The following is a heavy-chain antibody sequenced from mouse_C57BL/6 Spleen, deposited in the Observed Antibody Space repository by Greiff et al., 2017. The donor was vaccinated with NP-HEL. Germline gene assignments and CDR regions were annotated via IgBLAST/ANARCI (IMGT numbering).Heavy chain of an antibody. CDR1: GYTFTSYW. J-gene: IGHJ4*01. Sequence: QVQLKQPGAELVKPGASVKMSCKASGYTFTSYWITWVKQRPGQGLEWIGDIYPGSGGTNYNEKFKSKATLTVDTSSSTAYMQLSSLTSEDSAVYYCARKSWGFYAMGYWGKGTSVTVSS. CDR2: IYPGSGGT. V-gene: IGHV1-55*01. CDR3: ARKSWGFYAMGY. D-gene: IGHD4-1*01.